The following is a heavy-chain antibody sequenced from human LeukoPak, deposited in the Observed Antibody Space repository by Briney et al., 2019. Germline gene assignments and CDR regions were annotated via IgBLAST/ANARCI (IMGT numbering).Heavy chain of an antibody. CDR3: AKDLGTIIAVTGTIDY. D-gene: IGHD6-19*01. CDR1: GFTFSSYA. CDR2: ISGSGGST. V-gene: IGHV3-23*01. Sequence: GGSLRLSCAASGFTFSSYAMSWVRQAPGKGREWVSAISGSGGSTYYADSVKGRFTISRDNSKNTLYLQMNSLRAEDTAVYYCAKDLGTIIAVTGTIDYWGQGTLVTVSS. J-gene: IGHJ4*02.